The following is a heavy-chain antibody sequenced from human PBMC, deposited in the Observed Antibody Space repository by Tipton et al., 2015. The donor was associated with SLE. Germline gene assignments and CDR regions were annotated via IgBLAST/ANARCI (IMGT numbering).Heavy chain of an antibody. CDR1: GGSITSHY. CDR3: ARHELVAAKADY. CDR2: LYYSGST. J-gene: IGHJ4*02. D-gene: IGHD5-12*01. V-gene: IGHV4-59*08. Sequence: TLSLTCTVSGGSITSHYWSWIRQPPGTGLEWIGFLYYSGSTKYSPSLKSRLTLSVDTSKNQFSLKLTSVTAADTAVYYCARHELVAAKADYWGQGTLVTVSS.